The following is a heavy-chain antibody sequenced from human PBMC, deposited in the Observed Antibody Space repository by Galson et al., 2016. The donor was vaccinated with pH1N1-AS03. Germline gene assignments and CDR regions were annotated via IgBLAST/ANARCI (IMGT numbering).Heavy chain of an antibody. CDR2: VYPDDSDV. CDR3: ARLFGKGGRIDF. Sequence: QSGAEVKKAGEPLKISRRGSGYRFRTYWIGWVRQVPGRGLECMGIVYPDDSDVIYMSSFEGQVTISADKSSGATYLEWRSLNVSDNGMYYCARLFGKGGRIDFWGQGTLVTVSS. V-gene: IGHV5-51*01. J-gene: IGHJ4*02. D-gene: IGHD1-14*01. CDR1: GYRFRTYW.